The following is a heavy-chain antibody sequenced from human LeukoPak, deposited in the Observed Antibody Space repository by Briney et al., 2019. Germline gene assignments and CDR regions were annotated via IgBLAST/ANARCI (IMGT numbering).Heavy chain of an antibody. D-gene: IGHD4-17*01. CDR1: GFTFSTYG. J-gene: IGHJ3*02. Sequence: LGGSLRLSCAASGFTFSTYGMHWVRQAPGKGLEWVAFIRYDESNKYYADSVKGRFTISRDNSKNTLYLQMISLRAEDTAVYYCAKSEAKVTPAGTRVIWGQGTMVTVS. V-gene: IGHV3-30*02. CDR2: IRYDESNK. CDR3: AKSEAKVTPAGTRVI.